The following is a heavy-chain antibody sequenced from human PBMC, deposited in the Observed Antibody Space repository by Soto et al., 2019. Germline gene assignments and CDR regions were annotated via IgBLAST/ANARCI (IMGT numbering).Heavy chain of an antibody. V-gene: IGHV1-46*01. J-gene: IGHJ6*02. Sequence: ASVKVSCKASGYTFTSYYMHWVRQAPGQGLEWMGIIKPSGGSTSYAQKFQGRVTMTRDTSTSTVYMELSSLRSEDTAVYYCARTLMYSSSGDYGMDVWGQGTTVTVS. CDR3: ARTLMYSSSGDYGMDV. D-gene: IGHD6-6*01. CDR1: GYTFTSYY. CDR2: IKPSGGST.